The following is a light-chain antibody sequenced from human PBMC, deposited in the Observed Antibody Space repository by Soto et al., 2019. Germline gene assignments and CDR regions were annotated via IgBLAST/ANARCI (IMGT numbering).Light chain of an antibody. CDR1: QTISSW. J-gene: IGKJ1*01. CDR2: KAS. Sequence: DIQMTQSPSTLSGSVGDRVTITCRASQTISSWLAWYQQKPGKAPKLLIYKASTLKSGVPSRFRGSGSGTEFTLTISSLQPDDFAAYYCQHYNRYSEAFGRGTKVDLK. V-gene: IGKV1-5*03. CDR3: QHYNRYSEA.